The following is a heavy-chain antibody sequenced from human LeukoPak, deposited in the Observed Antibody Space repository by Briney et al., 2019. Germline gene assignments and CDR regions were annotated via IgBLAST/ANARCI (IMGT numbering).Heavy chain of an antibody. J-gene: IGHJ4*02. CDR2: ISSDGSTK. CDR3: AKYHYDSSGFPDY. V-gene: IGHV3-30*18. CDR1: GFTFSSYG. Sequence: RPGGSLRLSCAASGFTFSSYGMHWVRQAPGKGLEWVAVISSDGSTKYYADSVKGRFTIFRDNSKNTLYLQMNSLRAEDTAVYYCAKYHYDSSGFPDYWGQGTLVTVSS. D-gene: IGHD3-22*01.